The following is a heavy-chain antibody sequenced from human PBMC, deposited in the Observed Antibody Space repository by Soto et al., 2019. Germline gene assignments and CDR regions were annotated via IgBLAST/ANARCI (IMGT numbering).Heavy chain of an antibody. CDR3: ERHHEYVWGAYRCALDY. CDR2: MLYSGST. V-gene: IGHV4-39*01. CDR1: GGSISSAAYY. Sequence: SETLSLTCTVSGGSISSAAYYWGWIRQPPGKGLEWIGSMLYSGSTYYSPSLKSRVTISVETSKNQFSLKLRSVTAAATDVSYCERHHEYVWGAYRCALDYRGPGTVVT. J-gene: IGHJ4*02. D-gene: IGHD3-16*02.